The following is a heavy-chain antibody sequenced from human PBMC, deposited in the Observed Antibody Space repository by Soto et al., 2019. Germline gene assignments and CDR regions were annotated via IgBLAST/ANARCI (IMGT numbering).Heavy chain of an antibody. CDR1: GGSIRSYY. V-gene: IGHV4-59*08. J-gene: IGHJ3*01. CDR3: ARHSPLAAGGAFAF. Sequence: SETLCLTYTVAGGSIRSYYWSWIRQPPGKGLEWIAYMYYSGSTNYNPSLKSRVIMSVDTSRNQFSLKLTSVTATDTAMYYCARHSPLAAGGAFAFWGQGMMVPVS. CDR2: MYYSGST. D-gene: IGHD6-13*01.